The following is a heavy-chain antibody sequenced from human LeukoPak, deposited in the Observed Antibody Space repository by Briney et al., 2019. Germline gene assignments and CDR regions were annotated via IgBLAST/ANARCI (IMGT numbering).Heavy chain of an antibody. Sequence: PSESLSLTCTVSGGSISSSTYYWAWIRQSPGKGLEWIGSITYSGSTYYNPSLESRVTISVDTSKNQFSLRLISVTAVDTAVYYCARQGVGATDCWGQGTLVTVSS. CDR3: ARQGVGATDC. V-gene: IGHV4-39*01. J-gene: IGHJ4*02. CDR1: GGSISSSTYY. D-gene: IGHD1-26*01. CDR2: ITYSGST.